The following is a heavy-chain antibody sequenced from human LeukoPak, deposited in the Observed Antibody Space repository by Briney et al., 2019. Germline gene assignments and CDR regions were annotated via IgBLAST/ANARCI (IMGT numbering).Heavy chain of an antibody. D-gene: IGHD1-1*01. J-gene: IGHJ4*02. CDR3: ARRQTSGTGAFDY. CDR1: GLPIADFA. V-gene: IGHV3-21*01. Sequence: GGSLRLSCVASGLPIADFAMHWVRQAPGKGLEWVSSISSSSSYIYYADSVKGRFTISRDNAKNSLYLQMNSLRAEDTAVYYCARRQTSGTGAFDYWGQGTLVTVSS. CDR2: ISSSSSYI.